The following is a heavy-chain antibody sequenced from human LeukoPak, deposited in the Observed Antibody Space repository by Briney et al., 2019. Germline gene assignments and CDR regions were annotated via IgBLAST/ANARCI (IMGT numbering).Heavy chain of an antibody. D-gene: IGHD1/OR15-1a*01. CDR3: ARETQQHYSVGGMDV. CDR1: GVTFNSYT. V-gene: IGHV3-30-3*01. CDR2: ISFDGADE. J-gene: IGHJ6*02. Sequence: GGSLRLSCAASGVTFNSYTMHWVRQAPGKGLEWMAVISFDGADEYYADSVRGRFTISRDNSKNTLYLQMDSLRADDTAVYYCARETQQHYSVGGMDVWGQGTTVTVSS.